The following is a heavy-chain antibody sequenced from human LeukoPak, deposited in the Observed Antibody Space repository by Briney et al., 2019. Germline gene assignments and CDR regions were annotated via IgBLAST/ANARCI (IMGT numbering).Heavy chain of an antibody. V-gene: IGHV4-4*07. J-gene: IGHJ3*02. Sequence: SETLSLTCTVSGGSISSYYWRWIRQPAGKGLEWIGRIYTSGSTNYNPSLKSPVTMSVGTSKNQCSLKLSSVTAADTAVYYCARGGCSGGSCYSVGAFDIWGQGTMVTVSS. CDR3: ARGGCSGGSCYSVGAFDI. D-gene: IGHD2-15*01. CDR2: IYTSGST. CDR1: GGSISSYY.